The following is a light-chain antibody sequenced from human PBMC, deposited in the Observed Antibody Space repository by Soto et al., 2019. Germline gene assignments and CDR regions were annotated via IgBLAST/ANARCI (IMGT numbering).Light chain of an antibody. CDR3: SSYTSSSTRV. J-gene: IGLJ3*02. CDR1: SSDVGGYNY. Sequence: QSALTQPASVSRSPGQSITISCTGTSSDVGGYNYVSWYQQHPGKAPKLMIYEVSNRPSGVSNRFSGSKSGNTASLTISGLQAEVEADYYCSSYTSSSTRVFGGGTKLTVL. CDR2: EVS. V-gene: IGLV2-14*01.